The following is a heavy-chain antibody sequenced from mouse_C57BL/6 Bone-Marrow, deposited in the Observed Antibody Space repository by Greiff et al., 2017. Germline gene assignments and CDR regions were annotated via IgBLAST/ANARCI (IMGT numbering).Heavy chain of an antibody. J-gene: IGHJ4*01. CDR3: AIYSNDPWYAMDY. V-gene: IGHV1-31*01. D-gene: IGHD2-12*01. Sequence: EVKLQESGPELVKPGASVKISCKASGYSFTGYYMHWVKQSHGNILDWIGYIYPYNGVSSYNQKFKGKATLTVDTSSSTAYMELRSLTSEDSAVYYCAIYSNDPWYAMDYWGQGTSVTVSS. CDR1: GYSFTGYY. CDR2: IYPYNGVS.